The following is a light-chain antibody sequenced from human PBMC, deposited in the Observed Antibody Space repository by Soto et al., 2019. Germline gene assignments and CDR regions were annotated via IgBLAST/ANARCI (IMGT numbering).Light chain of an antibody. V-gene: IGLV2-14*01. CDR2: NVS. CDR1: SSDVGGHNS. CDR3: TSYTCSSTYV. J-gene: IGLJ1*01. Sequence: QSVLTQPASVSGSPGQSITISCTGTSSDVGGHNSVSWYQQHPGKAPKLMIYNVSNRPSGVSNRFSGSKSGNTASLTISGLLAEDEADYYCTSYTCSSTYVFGAGTKLTVL.